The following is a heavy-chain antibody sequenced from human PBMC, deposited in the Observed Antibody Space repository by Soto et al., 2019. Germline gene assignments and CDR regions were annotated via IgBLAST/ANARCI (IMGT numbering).Heavy chain of an antibody. V-gene: IGHV1-8*01. D-gene: IGHD3-22*01. CDR2: MNPNSGNT. J-gene: IGHJ6*02. CDR1: GYTFTSYD. CDR3: ARAVFRYDSSGPNYYYYYGMDV. Sequence: ASVKVSCKASGYTFTSYDINWVRQATGQGLEWMGWMNPNSGNTGYAQKFQGRVTMTRNTSISTAYMELSSLRSEDTAVYYCARAVFRYDSSGPNYYYYYGMDVWGQGTTVTVSS.